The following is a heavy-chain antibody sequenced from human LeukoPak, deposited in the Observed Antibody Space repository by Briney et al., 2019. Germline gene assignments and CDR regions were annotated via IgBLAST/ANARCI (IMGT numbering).Heavy chain of an antibody. Sequence: PGGSLRLSCAASGFTFSSYGMHWVRQAPGKGLEWVAFTRHDESDKYYGDSVKGRFTISRDNSRNTLYLQMNSLRPEDTAVYYRAKDMRSGWCNWFDPWGQGTLVTVSS. CDR3: AKDMRSGWCNWFDP. J-gene: IGHJ5*02. D-gene: IGHD6-19*01. CDR1: GFTFSSYG. CDR2: TRHDESDK. V-gene: IGHV3-30*02.